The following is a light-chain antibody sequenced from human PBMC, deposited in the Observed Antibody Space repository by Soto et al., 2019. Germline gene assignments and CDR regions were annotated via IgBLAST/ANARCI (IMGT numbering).Light chain of an antibody. J-gene: IGKJ1*01. CDR3: QQYDTYWT. Sequence: DIQMTQSPSTLSASVGDRVTITCRASQSISSSLAWYQQKPGKAPKLLIYKASSLESDVPSRFSGSGSGTEFTLTISSLQPDDFATYFCQQYDTYWTFGQGTKVDIK. V-gene: IGKV1-5*03. CDR1: QSISSS. CDR2: KAS.